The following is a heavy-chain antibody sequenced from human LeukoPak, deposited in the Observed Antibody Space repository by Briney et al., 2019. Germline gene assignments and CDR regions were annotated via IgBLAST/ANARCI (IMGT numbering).Heavy chain of an antibody. CDR2: ISSGSSYI. J-gene: IGHJ5*02. V-gene: IGHV3-21*01. CDR3: AREVRFLEWLPIFDP. D-gene: IGHD3-3*01. CDR1: GFTFSSYS. Sequence: GGSLRLSCAASGFTFSSYSMNWVRQAPGKGLEWVSSISSGSSYIYYVDSVKGRFTISRDNAKNSLYLQMNSLRAEDTAVYYCAREVRFLEWLPIFDPWGQGTLVTVSS.